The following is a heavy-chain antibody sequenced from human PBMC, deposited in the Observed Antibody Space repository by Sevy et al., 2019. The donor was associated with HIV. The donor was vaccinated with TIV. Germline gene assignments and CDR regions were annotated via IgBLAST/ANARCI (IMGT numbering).Heavy chain of an antibody. V-gene: IGHV3-23*01. CDR3: AKDFNEQQLVGDAFDI. CDR2: ISGSGGST. D-gene: IGHD6-13*01. J-gene: IGHJ3*02. Sequence: GGSLRLSCAASGFTFSSYAMSWVRQAPGKGLEWVSAISGSGGSTYYADSVKGRFTISRDNSKNTLYLQMNSLRAEDTAVYYWAKDFNEQQLVGDAFDIWGQGTMVTVSS. CDR1: GFTFSSYA.